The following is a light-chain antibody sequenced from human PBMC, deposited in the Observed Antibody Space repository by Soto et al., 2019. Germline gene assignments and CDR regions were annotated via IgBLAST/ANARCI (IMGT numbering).Light chain of an antibody. CDR2: SNN. CDR1: SSNIGSNT. J-gene: IGLJ1*01. CDR3: AAWDYNLNAYV. Sequence: QSVLTQPPSASGTPGQRVTISCSGSSSNIGSNTVNWYQQLPGTAPKVLIYSNNQRPPGVPDRFSGSKSETSASLAISGLQSEDEADYYCAAWDYNLNAYVFGIGTKVTVL. V-gene: IGLV1-44*01.